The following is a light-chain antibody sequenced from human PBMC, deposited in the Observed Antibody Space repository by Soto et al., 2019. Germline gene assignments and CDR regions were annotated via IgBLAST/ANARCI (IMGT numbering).Light chain of an antibody. J-gene: IGLJ1*01. Sequence: QSAPTQPASVSGSPGQSITISCTGTNNLVSWYQQHPGKDPKVVIYEGTKRPSSVSNRFSGSNSGRTASLTISGLQAEDEAHYFCCVYVGARSYVFGPGTKLTVL. V-gene: IGLV2-23*01. CDR3: CVYVGARSYV. CDR2: EGT. CDR1: NNL.